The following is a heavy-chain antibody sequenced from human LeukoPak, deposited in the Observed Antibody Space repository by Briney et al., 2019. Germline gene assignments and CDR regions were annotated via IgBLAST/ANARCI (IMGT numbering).Heavy chain of an antibody. Sequence: GGSLRLSCAASGFTFSSYEMNWGRQAPGKGLEWVSYISNSGTAIYYADSVKGRFTISRDNAKSSLYLQMNSLRAEDTAVYYCARAGYSMDTEYFQHWGQGTLVAVSS. V-gene: IGHV3-48*03. D-gene: IGHD5-18*01. CDR1: GFTFSSYE. CDR3: ARAGYSMDTEYFQH. CDR2: ISNSGTAI. J-gene: IGHJ1*01.